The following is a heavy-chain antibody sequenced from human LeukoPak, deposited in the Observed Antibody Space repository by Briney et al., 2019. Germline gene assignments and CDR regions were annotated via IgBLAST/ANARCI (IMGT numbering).Heavy chain of an antibody. J-gene: IGHJ3*02. CDR2: IYYSGST. CDR1: GGSISSGGYY. Sequence: PSETLSLTCTVSGGSISSGGYYWSWIRQHPGKGLEWIGYIYYSGSTYYNPSLKSRVTISVDTSKNQFSLKLSSVTAADTAVYYCARDLVPADSPWAFDIWGQGTMVTVSS. CDR3: ARDLVPADSPWAFDI. D-gene: IGHD2-2*01. V-gene: IGHV4-31*03.